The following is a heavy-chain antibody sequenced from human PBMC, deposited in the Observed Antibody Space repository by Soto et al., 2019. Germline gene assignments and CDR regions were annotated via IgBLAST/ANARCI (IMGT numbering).Heavy chain of an antibody. CDR1: GFTFSTYW. J-gene: IGHJ6*02. CDR2: IKEDGSEK. V-gene: IGHV3-7*01. D-gene: IGHD3-22*01. Sequence: EVQLVGSGGGLVQPGGSLRLSCAASGFTFSTYWMSWVRQAPGKGLEWVANIKEDGSEKYYVDSVEGRFTISRDNAKNSLYLQMTSLRAEDTVLYYCARGWGYFDSSGFPYLYAMDVWGQGTTVTVSS. CDR3: ARGWGYFDSSGFPYLYAMDV.